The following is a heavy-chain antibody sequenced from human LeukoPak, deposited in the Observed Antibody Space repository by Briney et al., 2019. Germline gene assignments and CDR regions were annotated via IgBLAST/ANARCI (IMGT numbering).Heavy chain of an antibody. CDR1: GFTFDDYA. D-gene: IGHD7-27*01. Sequence: PGRSLRLSCAASGFTFDDYAMHWVRQAPGKGLEWVLGISWNSGSIGYADSVKGRFTISRDNAKNSLYLQMNSLRAEDTALYYCAKDIGNWGAFDIWGQGTMVTVSS. CDR3: AKDIGNWGAFDI. J-gene: IGHJ3*02. V-gene: IGHV3-9*01. CDR2: ISWNSGSI.